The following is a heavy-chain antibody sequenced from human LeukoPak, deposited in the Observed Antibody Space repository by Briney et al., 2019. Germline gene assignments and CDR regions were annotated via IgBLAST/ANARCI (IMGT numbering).Heavy chain of an antibody. V-gene: IGHV3-74*01. CDR1: GFTFSNYW. CDR2: INSDGINT. J-gene: IGHJ3*02. D-gene: IGHD5-18*01. CDR3: AKEAGYTYDYEHNAFDI. Sequence: GGSLRLSCAASGFTFSNYWMHWVRQAPGKGLVWVSRINSDGINTSYADSVKGRFTISRDNFGNTVYLQMNSLRPEDTAVYYCAKEAGYTYDYEHNAFDIWGQGTMVTVSS.